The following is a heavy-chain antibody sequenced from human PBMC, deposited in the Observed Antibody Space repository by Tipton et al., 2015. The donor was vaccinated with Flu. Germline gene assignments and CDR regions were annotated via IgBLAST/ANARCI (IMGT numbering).Heavy chain of an antibody. CDR2: ISYAGNSE. V-gene: IGHV3-30-3*01. CDR3: VREGGGDYFDH. CDR1: RFTFSTYS. J-gene: IGHJ4*02. Sequence: QLVQSGGGVVQSGRSLRLSCAASRFTFSTYSMHWVRQAPGKGLEWVAVISYAGNSEFYADSVKGRFTVSRDNSKNTLYLQMDSLRAEDTAVYYCVREGGGDYFDHWGQGTLVTVSS. D-gene: IGHD3-16*01.